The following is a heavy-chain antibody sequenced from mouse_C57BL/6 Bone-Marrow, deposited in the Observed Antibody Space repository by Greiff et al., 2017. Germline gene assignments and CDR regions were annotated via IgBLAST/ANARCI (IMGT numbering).Heavy chain of an antibody. D-gene: IGHD1-1*01. CDR1: GYSFTSYY. Sequence: QVQLQQSGPELVKPGASVKISCKASGYSFTSYYIHWVKQRPGQGLEWIGWIYPGSGNTKYIETIKGRATLTADTSSSTAYMQLSSLTSEDSAVYYCARSGLLLFDYWGKGTTLTVAS. J-gene: IGHJ2*01. V-gene: IGHV1-66*01. CDR2: IYPGSGNT. CDR3: ARSGLLLFDY.